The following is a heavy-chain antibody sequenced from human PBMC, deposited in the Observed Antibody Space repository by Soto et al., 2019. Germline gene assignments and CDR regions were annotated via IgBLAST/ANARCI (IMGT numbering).Heavy chain of an antibody. Sequence: EVQLVQSGAEVKKPGEFLKISCKGSGYSFTNYWIGWVRQMPGKGLEWMGIIYPDDSDTRYSPSFQGHVTLSADKSIDTAYLHWNSLEASDTAMYYCARLGGISGPLFYWGQGTLVIVSS. CDR3: ARLGGISGPLFY. D-gene: IGHD6-25*01. CDR1: GYSFTNYW. CDR2: IYPDDSDT. J-gene: IGHJ4*02. V-gene: IGHV5-51*01.